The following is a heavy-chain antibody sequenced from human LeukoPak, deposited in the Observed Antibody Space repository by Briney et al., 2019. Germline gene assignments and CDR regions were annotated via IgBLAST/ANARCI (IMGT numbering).Heavy chain of an antibody. D-gene: IGHD2-21*01. CDR1: GFTFSNYW. CDR2: IKQDGSEI. CDR3: GSYSAFDI. J-gene: IGHJ3*02. Sequence: PGGSLRFSCAASGFTFSNYWMIWVRQAPGKGLEWVASIKQDGSEIHYVDSVKGRFTISRDNAKNSLYLQMNSLRAEDTAVYYCGSYSAFDIWGQGTMVTVSS. V-gene: IGHV3-7*01.